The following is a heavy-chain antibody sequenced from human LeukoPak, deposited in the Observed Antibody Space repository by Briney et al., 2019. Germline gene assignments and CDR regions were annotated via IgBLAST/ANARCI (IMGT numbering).Heavy chain of an antibody. D-gene: IGHD3-3*01. Sequence: GRSLRLSCAASGFTFSSYAMHWVRQAPGKGLEWVAVISYDGSNKYYADSVKGRFTISRDNSKNTLYLQMNSLRAEDTAVYYCAKDMILRFLEWGSFDYWGQGTLVTVSS. V-gene: IGHV3-30-3*01. CDR3: AKDMILRFLEWGSFDY. CDR2: ISYDGSNK. J-gene: IGHJ4*02. CDR1: GFTFSSYA.